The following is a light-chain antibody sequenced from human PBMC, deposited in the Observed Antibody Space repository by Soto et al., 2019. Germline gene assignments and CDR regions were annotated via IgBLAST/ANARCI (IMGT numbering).Light chain of an antibody. Sequence: QSALTQPASVSGSPGQSITISCTGTSSDVGAYNYVSWYQQHPGKAPKVMISAVSNRPSGVSNRFSGSKSGNTASMTISGLQAEDEADYYCSSYTTSSSYVFGTGTKLTVL. V-gene: IGLV2-14*03. CDR1: SSDVGAYNY. CDR2: AVS. CDR3: SSYTTSSSYV. J-gene: IGLJ1*01.